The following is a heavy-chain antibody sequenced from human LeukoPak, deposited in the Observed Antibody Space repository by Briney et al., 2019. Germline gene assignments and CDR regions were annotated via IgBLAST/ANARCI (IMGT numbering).Heavy chain of an antibody. J-gene: IGHJ4*02. V-gene: IGHV4-59*12. Sequence: KPSETLSLTYTVSGGSIGSYYWSWIRQPPGKGLEWIGYIYYSGTTNYNPSLKSRVTISVDTSKNQFSLKLSSVTAADTAVYYCARKSVMSSGWYLGYWGQGTLVTVSS. CDR3: ARKSVMSSGWYLGY. D-gene: IGHD6-19*01. CDR1: GGSIGSYY. CDR2: IYYSGTT.